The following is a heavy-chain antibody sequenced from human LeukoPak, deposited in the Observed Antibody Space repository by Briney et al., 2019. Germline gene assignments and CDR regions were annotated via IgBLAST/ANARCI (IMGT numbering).Heavy chain of an antibody. CDR3: VRAMAPLDTFNYQYAMDV. CDR2: MNPNSGNT. V-gene: IGHV1-8*01. D-gene: IGHD5-24*01. CDR1: GYTFHHYD. J-gene: IGHJ6*02. Sequence: ASVKVSCQASGYTFHHYDINWVRQAPGQGPGGRGWMNPNSGNTGYAQKFQGRFTLTRETFISTAYMELSSLRSDDTAVYYCVRAMAPLDTFNYQYAMDVWGQGTMVTVSS.